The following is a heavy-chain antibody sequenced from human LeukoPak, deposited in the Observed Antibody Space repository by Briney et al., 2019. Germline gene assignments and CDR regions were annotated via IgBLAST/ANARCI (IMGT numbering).Heavy chain of an antibody. V-gene: IGHV3-30*18. J-gene: IGHJ4*02. D-gene: IGHD1-26*01. CDR2: ISYDGSSS. Sequence: GGTLRLSCAASGFTFSGHAMVWVRQGPGKGLEWVSFISYDGSSSVYADSVMGRFAISRDNSKNTVDLQINSLRYEDTAIYYCAKDWGQRGVGASLGHWGQGTLVIVSS. CDR3: AKDWGQRGVGASLGH. CDR1: GFTFSGHA.